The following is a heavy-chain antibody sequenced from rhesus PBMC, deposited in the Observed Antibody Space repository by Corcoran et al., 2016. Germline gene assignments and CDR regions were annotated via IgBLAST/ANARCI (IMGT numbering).Heavy chain of an antibody. CDR2: IDGGSGST. J-gene: IGHJ4*01. CDR3: ARGGHNALFDY. V-gene: IGHV4-127*01. Sequence: QVQLQESGPGLVKPSETLSLTCAVSGYSISSGYGWGWIRQPPGKGLEWIGQIDGGSGSTYYNPSLKSRVTVSKDTSKNQFSLKLSSVTAADTAVYYCARGGHNALFDYWGQGVLVTVSS. D-gene: IGHD1-44*01. CDR1: GYSISSGYG.